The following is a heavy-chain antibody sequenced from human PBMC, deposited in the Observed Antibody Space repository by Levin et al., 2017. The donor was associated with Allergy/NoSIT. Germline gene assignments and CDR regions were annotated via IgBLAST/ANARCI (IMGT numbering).Heavy chain of an antibody. D-gene: IGHD2-2*01. Sequence: GGSLRLSCAASGFTFSSYWMHWVRQAPGKGLVWVSRINSDGSSTNYADSVKGRFTISRDNAKNTLYLQMNSLRAEDTAVYYCARVGCGSTSCYSKKINHPYYYHGMDVWGQGTTVTVSS. J-gene: IGHJ6*02. CDR1: GFTFSSYW. V-gene: IGHV3-74*01. CDR2: INSDGSST. CDR3: ARVGCGSTSCYSKKINHPYYYHGMDV.